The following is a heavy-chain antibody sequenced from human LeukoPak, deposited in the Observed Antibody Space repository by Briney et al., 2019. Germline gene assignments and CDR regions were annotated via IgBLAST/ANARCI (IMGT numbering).Heavy chain of an antibody. V-gene: IGHV3-30*03. D-gene: IGHD3-22*01. Sequence: PGRSLRLSCVTSGFTFSSYGMHWVRQVPGKGLEWVAVISYDAKSNYHVDSVKGRFTISRDNAKNSLYLQMNSLRAEDTAVYFCARMYYHDSSDYYWAPDYWGQGTLVTVSS. CDR1: GFTFSSYG. CDR2: ISYDAKSN. CDR3: ARMYYHDSSDYYWAPDY. J-gene: IGHJ4*02.